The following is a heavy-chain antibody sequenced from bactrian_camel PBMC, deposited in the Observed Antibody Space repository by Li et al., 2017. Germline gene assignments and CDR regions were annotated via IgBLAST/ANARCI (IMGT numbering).Heavy chain of an antibody. V-gene: IGHV3S53*01. CDR3: ATVRLGFLCDFRDGDWAN. Sequence: HVQLVESGGGLVQPGGTLRLSCAASGYMHNIGCMAWFRQAPGAEREGVASIVRNTGKTTYANSVKGRFLISQDNAKNIVYLQMNSLKPEDTALYSCATVRLGFLCDFRDGDWANWGQGTQVTVS. CDR2: IVRNTGKT. J-gene: IGHJ4*01. D-gene: IGHD4*01. CDR1: GYMHNIGC.